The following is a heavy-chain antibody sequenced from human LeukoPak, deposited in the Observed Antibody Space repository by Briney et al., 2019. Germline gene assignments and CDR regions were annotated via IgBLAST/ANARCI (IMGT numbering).Heavy chain of an antibody. CDR1: GGSISNYY. D-gene: IGHD5-12*01. CDR2: ISYSGST. Sequence: TSQTLSLTCTVSGGSISNYYWSWIRQLPGKGLEWIGYISYSGSTDHNPSLKSRVTISVDTSKNQFSLRLSSVTAADTAVYYCARGGYEARSYYFDYWGQGTLVTVSS. V-gene: IGHV4-59*01. J-gene: IGHJ4*02. CDR3: ARGGYEARSYYFDY.